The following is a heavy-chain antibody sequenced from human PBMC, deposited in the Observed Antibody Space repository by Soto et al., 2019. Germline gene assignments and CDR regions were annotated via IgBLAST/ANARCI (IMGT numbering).Heavy chain of an antibody. Sequence: GGSLGVSCSASGFTFSDYYMTWIRQAPGSGLEWVSYISSSSGTISYANSVKGRFTISRDNAQNSLYLQMTSLRAEDTAVYYCARGTYRSKTDFDYWGQGTLVTVSS. J-gene: IGHJ4*02. D-gene: IGHD6-13*01. CDR2: ISSSSGTI. CDR1: GFTFSDYY. V-gene: IGHV3-11*01. CDR3: ARGTYRSKTDFDY.